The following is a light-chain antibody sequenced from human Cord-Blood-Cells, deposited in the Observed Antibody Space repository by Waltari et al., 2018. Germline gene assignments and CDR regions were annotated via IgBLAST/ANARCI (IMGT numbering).Light chain of an antibody. Sequence: QSALTPPASVSGSPGPSITISCTGTSRDVGGYNYVSWYQQHPGKPPKLMIYDVSNWPSGVSNRFSGSKSGNTASLTISGLQAEDEADYYCSSYTSSSTWVFGGGTKLTVL. CDR3: SSYTSSSTWV. CDR2: DVS. J-gene: IGLJ3*02. CDR1: SRDVGGYNY. V-gene: IGLV2-14*01.